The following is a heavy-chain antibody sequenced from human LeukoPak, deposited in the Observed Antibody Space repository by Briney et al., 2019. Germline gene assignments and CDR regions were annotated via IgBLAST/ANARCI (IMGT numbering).Heavy chain of an antibody. V-gene: IGHV3-21*01. CDR1: GFTFSSYI. J-gene: IGHJ3*02. CDR2: ISSSSSYI. CDR3: ARGARYSSSFFAFDI. Sequence: GGSLRLSCAASGFTFSSYIMNWVRQAPGKGLEWVSSISSSSSYIYYADSVKGRFTISRDNAKNSLYLQMNSLRAEDTAVYYCARGARYSSSFFAFDIWGQGTMVTVSS. D-gene: IGHD6-13*01.